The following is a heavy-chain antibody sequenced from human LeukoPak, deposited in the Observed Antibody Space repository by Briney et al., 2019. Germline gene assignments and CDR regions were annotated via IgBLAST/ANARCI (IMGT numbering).Heavy chain of an antibody. J-gene: IGHJ4*02. V-gene: IGHV1-69*13. CDR2: IILIFGTA. CDR1: GGTFSSYA. Sequence: ASVKVSCKASGGTFSSYAISWMRQAPGQGLEWVGGIILIFGTANYAQKFQGRVTITADESTNTAYMELSSLRSEDTAVYYCARGEVPPHYFDYWGQGTLVTVSS. CDR3: ARGEVPPHYFDY.